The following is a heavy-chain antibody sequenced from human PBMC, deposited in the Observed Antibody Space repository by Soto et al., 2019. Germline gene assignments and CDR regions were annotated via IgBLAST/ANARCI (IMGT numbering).Heavy chain of an antibody. V-gene: IGHV4-4*07. CDR3: VRDGTKTLRDWFDP. CDR1: GASISGYY. CDR2: IYATGTT. Sequence: PSETLSLTCTVSGASISGYYWTWIRQPAGKGLEWIGRIYATGTTDYNPSLKSRVMMSVDTSKKQFSLKLSSVTAADTAVYYCVRDGTKTLRDWFDPWGQGISVTVSS. D-gene: IGHD1-1*01. J-gene: IGHJ5*02.